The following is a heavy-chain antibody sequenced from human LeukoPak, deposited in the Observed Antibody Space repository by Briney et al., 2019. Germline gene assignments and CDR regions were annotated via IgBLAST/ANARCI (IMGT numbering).Heavy chain of an antibody. V-gene: IGHV1-46*01. Sequence: ASVKVSCKASGYTFTSYYMHWVRQAPGQGLEWMGIINPSGGSTSYAQKFQGRVTMTRDTSTSTVYMELSSLRPTDTAVYFCARGRYYSDSSYYYFDSWGQGTLVTVSS. D-gene: IGHD3-22*01. CDR2: INPSGGST. CDR1: GYTFTSYY. J-gene: IGHJ4*02. CDR3: ARGRYYSDSSYYYFDS.